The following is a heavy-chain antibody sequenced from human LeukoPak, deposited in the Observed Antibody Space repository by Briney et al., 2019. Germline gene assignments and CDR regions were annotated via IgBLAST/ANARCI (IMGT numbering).Heavy chain of an antibody. V-gene: IGHV3-7*01. D-gene: IGHD3-22*01. J-gene: IGHJ4*02. Sequence: PGGSLRLSCAASGFTFSSYWMSWVRQAPGKGLEWVANIKQDGSEKYYVDSVKGRCTISRDNAKNSVYLQMNSLRAEDTAVYYCASGYYYDSSGPPDYFDYWGQGTLVTVSS. CDR3: ASGYYYDSSGPPDYFDY. CDR2: IKQDGSEK. CDR1: GFTFSSYW.